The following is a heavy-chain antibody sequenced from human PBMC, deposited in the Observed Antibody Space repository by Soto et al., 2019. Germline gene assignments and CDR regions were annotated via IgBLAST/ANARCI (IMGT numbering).Heavy chain of an antibody. CDR1: GGSISSGGYY. D-gene: IGHD3-22*01. CDR2: IYYSGST. V-gene: IGHV4-31*03. J-gene: IGHJ4*02. CDR3: ATSIGYDSSGPPL. Sequence: QVQLQESGPGLVKPSQTLSITCTVSGGSISSGGYYWSWIRRQPGKGLEWIGYIYYSGSTYYNPSPKSRATISVDTSKNQFSLKLSSVTAADTAVYYCATSIGYDSSGPPLWGQGTLVTVSS.